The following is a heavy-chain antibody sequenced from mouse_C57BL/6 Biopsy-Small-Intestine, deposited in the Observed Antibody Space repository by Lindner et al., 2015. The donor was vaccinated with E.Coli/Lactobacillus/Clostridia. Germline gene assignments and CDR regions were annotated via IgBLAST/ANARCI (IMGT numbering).Heavy chain of an antibody. V-gene: IGHV1-83*01. Sequence: SVKVSCKVSGYTLTEFSMHWVRQAPGKGLEWMGGFDPEDDEIIYAQKFQGRVTLTEDTSTDTAYMELSSLRSDDTAVYYCTTDSSGGTSLFDYWGQGTLVTVSS. CDR1: GYTLTEFS. CDR3: TTDSSGGTSLFDY. J-gene: IGHJ4*01. CDR2: FDPEDDEI. D-gene: IGHD6-1*01.